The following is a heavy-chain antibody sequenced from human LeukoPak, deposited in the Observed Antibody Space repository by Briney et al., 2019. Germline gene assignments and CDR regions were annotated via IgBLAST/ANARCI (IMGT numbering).Heavy chain of an antibody. CDR1: GGSISSYY. D-gene: IGHD1-26*01. V-gene: IGHV4-4*07. J-gene: IGHJ4*02. Sequence: SETLSLTCTVSGGSISSYYWSWIRQPAGKGLEWIGRIYPSGSTNYSPSLKSRVTMSVDTSKNQFSLKLSSVTAADTAVYYCARSQWELRLPDYWGQGTLVTVSS. CDR3: ARSQWELRLPDY. CDR2: IYPSGST.